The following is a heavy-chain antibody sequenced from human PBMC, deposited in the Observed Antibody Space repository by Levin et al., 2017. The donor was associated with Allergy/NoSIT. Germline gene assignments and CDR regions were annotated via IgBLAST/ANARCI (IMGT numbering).Heavy chain of an antibody. Sequence: GESLKISCKGSGYSFTSYWIAWVRQMPGKGLEWMGIIYPGNSDTRYSPSFQGQVTISADKSISTASLQWSSLKASDTAMYYCARLGYCNTTSCPPTMDVWGKGTTVTVSS. D-gene: IGHD2-2*01. CDR3: ARLGYCNTTSCPPTMDV. J-gene: IGHJ6*03. V-gene: IGHV5-51*01. CDR2: IYPGNSDT. CDR1: GYSFTSYW.